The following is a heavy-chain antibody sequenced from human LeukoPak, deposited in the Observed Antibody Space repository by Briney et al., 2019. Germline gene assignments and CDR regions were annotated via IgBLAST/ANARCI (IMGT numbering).Heavy chain of an antibody. CDR2: IYYSGST. CDR3: ARGYNNWFDP. D-gene: IGHD5-18*01. CDR1: GGSISSYY. J-gene: IGHJ5*02. Sequence: SETLSLTCTVSGGSISSYYWSWIRQPPGKGLEWIGYIYYSGSTNYNPSLKSRVTISADTSKNQFSLKLSSVTAADTAVYYCARGYNNWFDPWGQGTLVTVSS. V-gene: IGHV4-59*01.